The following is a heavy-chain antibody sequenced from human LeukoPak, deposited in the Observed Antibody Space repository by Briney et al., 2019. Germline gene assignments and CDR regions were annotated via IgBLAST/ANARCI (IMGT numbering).Heavy chain of an antibody. J-gene: IGHJ4*02. CDR3: ARSLTAAAGDY. Sequence: GESLKISCKGSGYSFTSYWISWVRQMPGKGLEWMAIIYPADSDIRYSPSFQGQVTISADKSISTAYLQWSSLKASDTAMYYCARSLTAAAGDYRGQGTLVTVSS. V-gene: IGHV5-51*01. CDR2: IYPADSDI. CDR1: GYSFTSYW. D-gene: IGHD6-25*01.